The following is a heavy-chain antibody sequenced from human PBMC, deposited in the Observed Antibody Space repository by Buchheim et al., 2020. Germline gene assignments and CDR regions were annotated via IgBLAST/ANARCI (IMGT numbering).Heavy chain of an antibody. Sequence: EVQLVESGGGLVQPGGSLRLSCAASGFTFSSYYMHWVRQVPGKGLVWVSRIRGVGTSTNYADSVKGRFTISRDNAQTTMFLQMNSLRAEDTAVYYCARQPNNWLDFWGQGTL. CDR1: GFTFSSYY. CDR3: ARQPNNWLDF. CDR2: IRGVGTST. J-gene: IGHJ5*01. V-gene: IGHV3-74*01.